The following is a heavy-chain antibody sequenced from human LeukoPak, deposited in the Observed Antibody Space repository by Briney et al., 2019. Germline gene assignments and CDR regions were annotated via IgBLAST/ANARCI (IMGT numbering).Heavy chain of an antibody. J-gene: IGHJ4*02. D-gene: IGHD5-18*01. CDR1: GYTFTGYY. Sequence: ASVKVSCKASGYTFTGYYMHWLRQAPGQGLEWMGWINPNSGGTNYAQKFQGRVTMTRDTSISTAYMELSRLRSDDTAVYYCARDVDTAMVTGYWGQGTLVTVSS. CDR3: ARDVDTAMVTGY. V-gene: IGHV1-2*02. CDR2: INPNSGGT.